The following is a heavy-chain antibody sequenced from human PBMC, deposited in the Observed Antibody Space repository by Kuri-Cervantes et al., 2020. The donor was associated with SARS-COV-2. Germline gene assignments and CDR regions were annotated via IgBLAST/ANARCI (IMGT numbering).Heavy chain of an antibody. V-gene: IGHV1-2*02. CDR1: GYTFTGYY. Sequence: ASVKVSCKASGYTFTGYYMHWVRQAPGQGLEWMGWINPNNGGTNYAQKFQGRVTITTDESTSTAYMELSSLRSEDTAVYYCASTIFGVDNWFDPWGQGTLVPSPQ. CDR2: INPNNGGT. J-gene: IGHJ5*02. D-gene: IGHD3-3*01. CDR3: ASTIFGVDNWFDP.